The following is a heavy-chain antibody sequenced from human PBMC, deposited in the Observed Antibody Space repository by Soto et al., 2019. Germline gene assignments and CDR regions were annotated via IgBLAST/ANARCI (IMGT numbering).Heavy chain of an antibody. CDR2: KYYRSKWYN. D-gene: IGHD6-13*01. J-gene: IGHJ4*02. CDR1: GDRVSSNSAA. V-gene: IGHV6-1*01. CDR3: AIVAAGKFDY. Sequence: SQTLSLTCAISGDRVSSNSAAWNWIRQSPSRGLEWLGRKYYRSKWYNDYAVSVKSRITINPDTSKNQFSLQLNSVTTEDTSVYYFAIVAAGKFDYWGQGTLVTVSS.